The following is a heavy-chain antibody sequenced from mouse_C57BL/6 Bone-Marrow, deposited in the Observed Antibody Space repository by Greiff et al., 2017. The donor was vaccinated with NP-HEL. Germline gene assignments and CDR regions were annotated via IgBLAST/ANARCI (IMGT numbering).Heavy chain of an antibody. CDR2: INPSSGYT. CDR1: GYTFTSYT. J-gene: IGHJ2*01. Sequence: VKLMESGAELARPGASVKTSCKASGYTFTSYTMHWVKQRPGQGLEWIGYINPSSGYTKYNQKFKDKATLTADKSSSTAYMQLSSLTSEDSAVYYCADGYLDYWGQGTTLTVSS. CDR3: ADGYLDY. V-gene: IGHV1-4*01. D-gene: IGHD2-3*01.